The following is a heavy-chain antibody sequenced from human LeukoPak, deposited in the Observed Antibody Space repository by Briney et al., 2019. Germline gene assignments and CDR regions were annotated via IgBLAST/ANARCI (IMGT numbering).Heavy chain of an antibody. CDR2: ISYDGSNK. CDR3: ARDLCGGDCYRYSYYFDY. V-gene: IGHV3-30-3*01. D-gene: IGHD2-21*02. Sequence: GGSLRLSCAASGFTFSSYAMHWVRQAPGKGLEWVAVISYDGSNKYYADSVKGRFTISRDNSKNTLYLQMNSLRAEDTAVYYCARDLCGGDCYRYSYYFDYWGQGTLVTVSS. CDR1: GFTFSSYA. J-gene: IGHJ4*02.